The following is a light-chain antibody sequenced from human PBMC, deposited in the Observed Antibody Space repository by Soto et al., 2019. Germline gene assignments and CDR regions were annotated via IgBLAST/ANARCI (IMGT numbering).Light chain of an antibody. J-gene: IGLJ2*01. CDR2: DDS. V-gene: IGLV3-21*02. CDR1: RIGSKS. CDR3: HVWDSSSDHP. Sequence: SYELTQPPSVSVAPGQTVTITCGGDRIGSKSVHWFQQRPGQAPVLVVYDDSERPSGIPERFSGSNSGNTATLTISRVEAGDEADYYCHVWDSSSDHPFGGGTKVTVL.